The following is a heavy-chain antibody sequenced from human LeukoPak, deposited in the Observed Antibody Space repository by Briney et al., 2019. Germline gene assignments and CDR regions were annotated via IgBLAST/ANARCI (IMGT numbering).Heavy chain of an antibody. D-gene: IGHD2-8*01. CDR2: IIPIFGTA. V-gene: IGHV1-69*01. Sequence: SVKVSCXASGGTFSSYAISWVRQAPGQGLEWMGGIIPIFGTANYAQKFQGRVTITADESTSTAYMELSSLRSEDTAVYYCARGHEGYCTNGVCYFDYWGQGTLVTVSS. CDR3: ARGHEGYCTNGVCYFDY. CDR1: GGTFSSYA. J-gene: IGHJ4*02.